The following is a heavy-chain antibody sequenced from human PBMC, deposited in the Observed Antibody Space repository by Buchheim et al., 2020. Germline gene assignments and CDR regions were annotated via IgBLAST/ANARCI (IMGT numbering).Heavy chain of an antibody. J-gene: IGHJ6*03. D-gene: IGHD6-13*01. CDR2: INSDGSST. Sequence: EVQLVESGGGLVQPGGSLRLSCAASGFTFSSYWMHWVRQAPGKGLVWVSRINSDGSSTSYADSVKGRFTISRDNAKNKLYLQMNSLRAEDTAVYYCARSRVYGPAAPYYYYYMDVWGKGTT. CDR1: GFTFSSYW. V-gene: IGHV3-74*01. CDR3: ARSRVYGPAAPYYYYYMDV.